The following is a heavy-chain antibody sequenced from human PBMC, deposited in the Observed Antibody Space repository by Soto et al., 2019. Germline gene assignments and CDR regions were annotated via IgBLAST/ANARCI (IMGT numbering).Heavy chain of an antibody. CDR2: ISESGGRT. CDR3: VPGSSGGVGEDC. V-gene: IGHV3-23*01. CDR1: GVTFSSHA. D-gene: IGHD1-26*01. Sequence: EIQLLESGGGLVQPVGSLRLSCAASGVTFSSHAMTWVRQAPGKGLEWVSTISESGGRTFYADSVKGRFTISRDNSQNKLFLQLSSLRVDDTAVYYCVPGSSGGVGEDCWGQGALVTVSS. J-gene: IGHJ4*02.